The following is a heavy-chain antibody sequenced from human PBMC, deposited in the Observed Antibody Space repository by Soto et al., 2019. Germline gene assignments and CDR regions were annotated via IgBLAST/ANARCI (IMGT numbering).Heavy chain of an antibody. D-gene: IGHD4-17*01. V-gene: IGHV4-61*01. CDR1: GGSVSSGSYY. CDR3: ARYRPDYGDYFDY. Sequence: SETLSLTCTVSGGSVSSGSYYWSWIRQPPGKGLEWIGYIYYSGSTNYNPSLKSRVTISVDTSKNQFSLKLSSVTAADTAVYYCARYRPDYGDYFDYWGQGTLVTVSS. CDR2: IYYSGST. J-gene: IGHJ4*02.